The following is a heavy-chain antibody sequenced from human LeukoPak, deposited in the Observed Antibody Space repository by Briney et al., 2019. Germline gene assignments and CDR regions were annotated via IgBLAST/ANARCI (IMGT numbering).Heavy chain of an antibody. D-gene: IGHD3-22*01. CDR1: GFTFSSYA. Sequence: GGSLRLSCAASGFTFSSYAMHWVRQAPGKGLEWVSGISWNSGSIGYADSVKGRFTISRDNAKNSLYLQMNSLRAEDTALYYCAKDSYYDSSGYNDYWGQGTLVTVSS. CDR3: AKDSYYDSSGYNDY. CDR2: ISWNSGSI. V-gene: IGHV3-9*01. J-gene: IGHJ4*02.